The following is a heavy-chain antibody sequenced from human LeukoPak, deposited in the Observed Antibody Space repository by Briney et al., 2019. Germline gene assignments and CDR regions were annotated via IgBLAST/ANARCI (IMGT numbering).Heavy chain of an antibody. Sequence: SETLSLTCTVSGGSISSYYWSWIRQPPGKGLEWIGYIYYSGSTNYNPSLKSRVTISVDTSKNQFSLKLSSVTAADTAVYYCARAPRGYSSSWYSGVPLDAFDIWGQGTMVTVSS. CDR3: ARAPRGYSSSWYSGVPLDAFDI. D-gene: IGHD6-13*01. V-gene: IGHV4-59*01. J-gene: IGHJ3*02. CDR2: IYYSGST. CDR1: GGSISSYY.